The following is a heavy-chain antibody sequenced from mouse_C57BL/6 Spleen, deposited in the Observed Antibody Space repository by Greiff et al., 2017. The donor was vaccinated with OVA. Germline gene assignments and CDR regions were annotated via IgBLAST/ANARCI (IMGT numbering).Heavy chain of an antibody. CDR2: INPSTGGT. D-gene: IGHD1-1*01. CDR1: GYSFTGYY. CDR3: ARYTTVVVPSFDY. J-gene: IGHJ2*01. Sequence: EVQRVESGPELVKPGASVKISCKASGYSFTGYYMNWVKQSPEKSLEWIGEINPSTGGTTYNQKFKAKATLTVDKSSITAYMQLKSLTSEDSAVYYCARYTTVVVPSFDYWGQGTTLTVSS. V-gene: IGHV1-42*01.